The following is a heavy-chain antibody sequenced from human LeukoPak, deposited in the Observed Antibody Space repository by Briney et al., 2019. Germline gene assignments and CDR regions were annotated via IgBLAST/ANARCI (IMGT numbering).Heavy chain of an antibody. CDR3: ARARTGCSSSVCYGIDY. CDR1: GGSISSYY. D-gene: IGHD2-2*01. CDR2: IHSSGSS. V-gene: IGHV4-4*07. J-gene: IGHJ4*02. Sequence: SETLSLTCTVSGGSISSYYWSWIRQPAGKGLEWIGRIHSSGSSNYNPSLKSRVTMSVDTSKNQFTLRLTSVTAADTAVYYCARARTGCSSSVCYGIDYWGQGTRVTVSS.